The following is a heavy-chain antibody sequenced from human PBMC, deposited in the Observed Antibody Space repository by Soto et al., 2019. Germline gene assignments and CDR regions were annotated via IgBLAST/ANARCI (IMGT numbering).Heavy chain of an antibody. Sequence: PSETLSLTGTVSGGSISSGGYYWSWIRQHPGKGLEWIGYIYYSGSTYYNPSLKSRVTISVDTSKNQFSLKLSSETAADTAVYYCARGGRFLGWGSIDYYYYYGMDVWGQGTTVTVSS. J-gene: IGHJ6*02. CDR1: GGSISSGGYY. CDR2: IYYSGST. D-gene: IGHD3-3*01. V-gene: IGHV4-31*03. CDR3: ARGGRFLGWGSIDYYYYYGMDV.